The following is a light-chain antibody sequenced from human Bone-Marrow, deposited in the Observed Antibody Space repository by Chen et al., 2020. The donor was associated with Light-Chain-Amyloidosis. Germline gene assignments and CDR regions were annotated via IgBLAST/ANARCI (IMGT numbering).Light chain of an antibody. Sequence: SYVLTQPSSVSVAPGQTATIACGGNNIGYTSVHWYQQTPGQAPLLVVYDDSDRPSGIPERLSGSNSGNTATRTISRVEAGDEADYYCQVWDRSSDRPVFGGGTKLTVL. CDR3: QVWDRSSDRPV. CDR2: DDS. J-gene: IGLJ3*02. V-gene: IGLV3-21*02. CDR1: NIGYTS.